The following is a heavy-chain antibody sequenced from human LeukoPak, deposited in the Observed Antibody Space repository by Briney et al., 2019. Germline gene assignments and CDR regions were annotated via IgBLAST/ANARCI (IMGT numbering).Heavy chain of an antibody. V-gene: IGHV3-9*01. Sequence: GGSLRLSCAASGFTFDDYAMHWVRQAPGKGLEWVSGISWNSGSIGYADSVKGRFTISRDNAMNSLYLQMNSLRLEDTALYYCAKARAVAGRPLDYWGQGTRVTVSS. CDR3: AKARAVAGRPLDY. D-gene: IGHD6-19*01. CDR1: GFTFDDYA. J-gene: IGHJ4*02. CDR2: ISWNSGSI.